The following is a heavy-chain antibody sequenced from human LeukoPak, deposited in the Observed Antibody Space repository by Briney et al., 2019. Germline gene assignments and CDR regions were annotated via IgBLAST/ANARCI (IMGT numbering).Heavy chain of an antibody. CDR1: GFTFSSYA. CDR2: IYYSGST. J-gene: IGHJ4*02. V-gene: IGHV4-59*01. CDR3: ARVSRYCSGGSCKYYFDY. Sequence: PGGSLRLSCAASGFTFSSYAMSWIRQPPGKGLEWIGYIYYSGSTNYNPSLKSRVTISVDTSKNQFSLKLSSVTAADTAVYYCARVSRYCSGGSCKYYFDYWGQGTLVTVSS. D-gene: IGHD2-15*01.